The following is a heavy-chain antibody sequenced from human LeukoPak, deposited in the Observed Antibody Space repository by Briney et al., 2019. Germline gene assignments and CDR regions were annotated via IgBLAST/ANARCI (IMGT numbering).Heavy chain of an antibody. CDR3: AKDKAAAGIYYFDY. V-gene: IGHV3-9*01. D-gene: IGHD6-13*01. J-gene: IGHJ4*02. Sequence: PTGGSLRLSCAASGFTFDDYAMHWVRQAPGKGLEWVSGISWNSGSIGYADSVKGRFTISRDNAKNSLYLQMNSLRAEDTALYYCAKDKAAAGIYYFDYWGQGTLVTVSS. CDR2: ISWNSGSI. CDR1: GFTFDDYA.